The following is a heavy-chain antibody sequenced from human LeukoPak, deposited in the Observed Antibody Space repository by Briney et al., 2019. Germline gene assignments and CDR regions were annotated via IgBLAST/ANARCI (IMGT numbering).Heavy chain of an antibody. Sequence: PGGSLRLSCAASGFTFSSYAVNWVRQAPGKGREWVSAISSSGGTTYYTHSVKGRFTISRDNSKNTLYLQMNRLRADDTAVYCCAQEDESGEYFQYWGQGTLVTVSS. CDR3: AQEDESGEYFQY. CDR1: GFTFSSYA. CDR2: ISSSGGTT. V-gene: IGHV3-23*01. J-gene: IGHJ1*01.